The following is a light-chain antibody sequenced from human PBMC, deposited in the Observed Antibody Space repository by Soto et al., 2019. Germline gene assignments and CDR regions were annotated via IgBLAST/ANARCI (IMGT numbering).Light chain of an antibody. CDR2: DVN. V-gene: IGLV2-8*01. CDR1: SSDVGRYNH. J-gene: IGLJ1*01. CDR3: SAYAGSIYV. Sequence: QSLLTQPPSASGSPGQSVTISCTGTSSDVGRYNHVSWYQQHPGKAPKLIIFDVNKRPSGVPDRFSGSKSVNTASLTVSGLQAEDEADYYCSAYAGSIYVFGTGTKVTVL.